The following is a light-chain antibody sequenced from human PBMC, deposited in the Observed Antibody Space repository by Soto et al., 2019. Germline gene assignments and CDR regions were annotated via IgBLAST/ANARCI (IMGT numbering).Light chain of an antibody. J-gene: IGKJ3*01. CDR1: QSVSSSY. CDR2: GAS. Sequence: EIVLTQSPGTLSLSPGERATLSCRASQSVSSSYLAWYQQKPGQAPRLLIYGASGRATGIPDRFSGSGSVTDFTLTISGLEPEDFAVYYGQQYCSSPSFTFGPGPKVDIK. V-gene: IGKV3-20*01. CDR3: QQYCSSPSFT.